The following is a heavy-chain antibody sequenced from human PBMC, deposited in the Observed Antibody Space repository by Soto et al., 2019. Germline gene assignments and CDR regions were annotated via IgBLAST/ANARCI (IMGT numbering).Heavy chain of an antibody. V-gene: IGHV3-23*01. CDR3: EKDAVSGDGVWLAES. Sequence: GGSLRLSCAASGFTFSSYAMIWVRQAPGKGLEWVSGLYGGGGHTNYADSVKGRFTISRDNSKNTLYLQMNSLRPEDTAVYRCEKDAVSGDGVWLAESWGQGTLVTVYS. CDR1: GFTFSSYA. CDR2: LYGGGGHT. J-gene: IGHJ5*02. D-gene: IGHD4-17*01.